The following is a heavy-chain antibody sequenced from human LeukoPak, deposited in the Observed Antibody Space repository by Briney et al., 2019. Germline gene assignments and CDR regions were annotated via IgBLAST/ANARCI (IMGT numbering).Heavy chain of an antibody. CDR3: ARGYELYY. J-gene: IGHJ4*02. V-gene: IGHV1-18*01. Sequence: GASVKVSCKASSYSFNRYGISWVRQAPGQGLEWMGWISGYNGNTNYAQKFLGRVSMTADTSTSTAYMELRSLTSDDTAVYYCARGYELYYWGQGTLVAVSS. CDR2: ISGYNGNT. CDR1: SYSFNRYG. D-gene: IGHD5-12*01.